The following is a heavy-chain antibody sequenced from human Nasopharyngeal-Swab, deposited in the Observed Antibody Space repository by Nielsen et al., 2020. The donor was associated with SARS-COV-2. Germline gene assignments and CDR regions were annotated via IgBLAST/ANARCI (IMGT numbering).Heavy chain of an antibody. J-gene: IGHJ6*03. D-gene: IGHD5-18*01. CDR1: GYTFTSYA. CDR3: ARDYYSYGQYYYYYMDV. CDR2: INAGSGNT. V-gene: IGHV1-3*01. Sequence: ASVKVSCKASGYTFTSYAMHWVRQAPGQRLEWMGWINAGSGNTKYSQKFQGRVTITRDTSASTAYMELSSLRSEDTAVYYCARDYYSYGQYYYYYMDVWGKGTTVTVSS.